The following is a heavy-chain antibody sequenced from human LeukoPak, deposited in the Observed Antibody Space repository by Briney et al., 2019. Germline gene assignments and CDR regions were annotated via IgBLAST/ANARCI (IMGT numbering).Heavy chain of an antibody. V-gene: IGHV3-21*01. CDR1: GYTFSHYS. Sequence: AGGSLRLSCAASGYTFSHYSVTWVRQAPGKGLEWVSYISSTSDYIYYADSVKGRFTISRDNTKSSLYLQMNSLRAEDTAVYYCVSGNDPDSTWEKYRLDAFDIWGEGTTVIVSS. J-gene: IGHJ3*02. CDR2: ISSTSDYI. CDR3: VSGNDPDSTWEKYRLDAFDI. D-gene: IGHD3-16*02.